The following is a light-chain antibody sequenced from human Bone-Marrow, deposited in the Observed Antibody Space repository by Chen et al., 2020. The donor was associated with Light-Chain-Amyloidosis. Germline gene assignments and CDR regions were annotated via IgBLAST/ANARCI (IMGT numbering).Light chain of an antibody. CDR3: QSADRSGTYEGI. J-gene: IGLJ2*01. CDR1: DLPTRY. V-gene: IGLV3-25*03. Sequence: SYELTQPPSVSVSPGQTARITCSGDDLPTRYAYWYQQKPGQAPVLVIHRDTERPSGISERFAGSGSGTTGTLPISGVQAEDEADYRCQSADRSGTYEGIFGGGTKLTVL. CDR2: RDT.